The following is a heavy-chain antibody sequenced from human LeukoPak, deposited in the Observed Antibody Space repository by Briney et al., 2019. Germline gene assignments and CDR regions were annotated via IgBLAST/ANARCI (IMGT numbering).Heavy chain of an antibody. Sequence: ASVKVSCKVSGYTLTELSMHWVRQAPGKGLEWMGGFDPEDGETIYAQKFQGRVTMTEDTSTDTAYMELSSLRSDDTAVYYCARGIAVAAYDAFDIWGQGAMVTVSS. V-gene: IGHV1-24*01. CDR1: GYTLTELS. CDR3: ARGIAVAAYDAFDI. CDR2: FDPEDGET. D-gene: IGHD6-19*01. J-gene: IGHJ3*02.